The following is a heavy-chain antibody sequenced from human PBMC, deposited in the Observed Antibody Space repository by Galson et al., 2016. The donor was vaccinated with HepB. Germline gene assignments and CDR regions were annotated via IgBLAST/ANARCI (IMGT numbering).Heavy chain of an antibody. CDR1: AFRFSFYA. V-gene: IGHV3-30*14. J-gene: IGHJ4*02. CDR3: ASAATYGDYVADY. Sequence: SLRLSCAASAFRFSFYAMHWVRQAPGKGLEWVALISHDGGREYYADSVRGRFTVSRDNSKNTLDLQMHNLRPEDTAIYYCASAATYGDYVADYWGQGTLVTVSS. CDR2: ISHDGGRE. D-gene: IGHD4-17*01.